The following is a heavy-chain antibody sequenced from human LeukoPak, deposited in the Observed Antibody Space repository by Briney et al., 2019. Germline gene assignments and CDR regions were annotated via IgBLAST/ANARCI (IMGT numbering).Heavy chain of an antibody. CDR3: ARDPRPWGYYYYMDI. CDR1: GFTFSSYW. V-gene: IGHV3-7*01. D-gene: IGHD7-27*01. Sequence: GGSLRLSCAASGFTFSSYWMNWARHAPGKGLEWVANIKQDGSAKCYVDSVKGRFTISRDNAKNSLYLQMNSLRVEDTAVYYCARDPRPWGYYYYMDIWGKGTTVTVSS. CDR2: IKQDGSAK. J-gene: IGHJ6*03.